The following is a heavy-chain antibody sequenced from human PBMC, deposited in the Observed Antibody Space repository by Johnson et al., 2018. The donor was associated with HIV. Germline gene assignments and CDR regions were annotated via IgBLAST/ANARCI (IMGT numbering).Heavy chain of an antibody. V-gene: IGHV3-30*18. CDR1: GFTFSSYG. Sequence: QVQLVESGGGVVQPGRSLRLSCAASGFTFSSYGMHWVRHAPGKALEWVAVISNDGSFQYYTDSVKGRFTISRDNSKNTVYLQMNSLRAEDTAIYYCVKGMDSSSWYAFDIWGQGTMVTVSS. CDR2: ISNDGSFQ. J-gene: IGHJ3*02. CDR3: VKGMDSSSWYAFDI. D-gene: IGHD6-13*01.